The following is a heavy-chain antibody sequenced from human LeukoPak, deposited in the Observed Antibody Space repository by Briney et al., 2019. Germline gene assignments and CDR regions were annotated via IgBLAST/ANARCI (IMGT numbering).Heavy chain of an antibody. CDR3: AIGDPVDY. Sequence: SETLSLTCTVSGYSISSGYYWGWIRQPPGKGLEWIGSIYHSGSTYYNPSLKSRVTISVDTSKNQFSLKLSSVTAADTAVYYCAIGDPVDYWGQGTLVTVSS. CDR1: GYSISSGYY. D-gene: IGHD4-17*01. V-gene: IGHV4-38-2*02. CDR2: IYHSGST. J-gene: IGHJ4*02.